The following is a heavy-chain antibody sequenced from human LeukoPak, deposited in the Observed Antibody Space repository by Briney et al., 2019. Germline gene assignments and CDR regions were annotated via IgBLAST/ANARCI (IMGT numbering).Heavy chain of an antibody. Sequence: GGSLRLSCSASGFTFSRFVMCWGRHLPEEGLWWGSTFSGNGVLTFYADSVKGRFSASRDNSVNIVYLQMDSLRADDSALYSCAKDANYLDSSGYFIPFDYWGPGTLVTVAS. J-gene: IGHJ4*02. CDR3: AKDANYLDSSGYFIPFDY. V-gene: IGHV3-23*01. D-gene: IGHD3-22*01. CDR2: FSGNGVLT. CDR1: GFTFSRFV.